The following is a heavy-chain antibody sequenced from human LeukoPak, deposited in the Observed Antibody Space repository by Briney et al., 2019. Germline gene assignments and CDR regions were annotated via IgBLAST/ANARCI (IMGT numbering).Heavy chain of an antibody. D-gene: IGHD6-13*01. CDR2: IIPIFGTA. V-gene: IGHV1-69*01. CDR1: GGTFSSYA. CDR3: ARERYSSRTPTTFDY. Sequence: ASVKVSCKASGGTFSSYAISWVRQAPGQGLEWMGEIIPIFGTANYAQKFQGRVTITADESTSTAYMELSSLRSEDTAVYYCARERYSSRTPTTFDYWGQGTLVTVSS. J-gene: IGHJ4*02.